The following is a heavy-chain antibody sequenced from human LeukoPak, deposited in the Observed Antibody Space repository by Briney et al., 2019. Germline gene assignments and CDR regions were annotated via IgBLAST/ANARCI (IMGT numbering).Heavy chain of an antibody. CDR3: ARTAQWGSGWVGGYWYFDL. J-gene: IGHJ2*01. V-gene: IGHV4-59*01. Sequence: SETLSLTCTVSGGSISSYYWRWIRQPPGKGLEWIGYIYYSGSTNYNPSLKSRVTISVDTSKNQFSLKLSSVTAADTAVYYCARTAQWGSGWVGGYWYFDLWGRGTLVTVSS. CDR2: IYYSGST. D-gene: IGHD6-19*01. CDR1: GGSISSYY.